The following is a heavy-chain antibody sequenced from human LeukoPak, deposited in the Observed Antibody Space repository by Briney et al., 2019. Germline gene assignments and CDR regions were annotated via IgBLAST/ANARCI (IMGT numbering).Heavy chain of an antibody. CDR1: GGSISSYY. CDR2: IYYSGST. V-gene: IGHV4-59*12. D-gene: IGHD3-22*01. Sequence: SETLSLTCTVSGGSISSYYWSWIRQPPGKGLEWIGYIYYSGSTNYNPSLKSRVTISVDTSKNQFSLKLSSVTAADTAVYYCARGPETNYYDSSGYYRTNWYFDLWGRGTLVTVSS. CDR3: ARGPETNYYDSSGYYRTNWYFDL. J-gene: IGHJ2*01.